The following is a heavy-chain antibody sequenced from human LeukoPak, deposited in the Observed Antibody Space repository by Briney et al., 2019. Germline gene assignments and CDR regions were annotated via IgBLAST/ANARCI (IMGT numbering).Heavy chain of an antibody. CDR1: GGSVSTNYDY. J-gene: IGHJ4*02. CDR3: ARAEAVVGALFDY. V-gene: IGHV4-39*07. CDR2: IYYSGNT. D-gene: IGHD1-26*01. Sequence: SETLSLTCTVSGGSVSTNYDYWGWIRQPPGKGLEWIGSIYYSGNTYYNPSLKSRVTVSVATSKNQFSLRLRSVTAADTAVYFCARAEAVVGALFDYWGQGTLVTVSS.